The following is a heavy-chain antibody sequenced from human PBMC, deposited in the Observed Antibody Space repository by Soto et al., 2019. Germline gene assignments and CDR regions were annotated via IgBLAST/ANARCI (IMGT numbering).Heavy chain of an antibody. D-gene: IGHD6-13*01. CDR2: IYWDDDK. J-gene: IGHJ4*02. V-gene: IGHV2-5*02. Sequence: QITLKESGPTLVKPTQTLTLTCTFSGFSLSTSGVGVGWIRQPPGKALEWLALIYWDDDKRYSPSLKSRLTXTXGTSKHQVVLTMTNMDPVDTATYYCAHSRAAALVDYWGQGTLVTVSS. CDR1: GFSLSTSGVG. CDR3: AHSRAAALVDY.